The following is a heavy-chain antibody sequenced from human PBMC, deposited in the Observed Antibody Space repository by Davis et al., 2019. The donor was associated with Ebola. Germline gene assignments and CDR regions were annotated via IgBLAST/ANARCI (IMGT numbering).Heavy chain of an antibody. V-gene: IGHV4-59*12. CDR2: IYYSGST. Sequence: MPSETLSLTCTVSGGSISSYYWSWIRQPPGKGLEWIGYIYYSGSTNYNPSLKSRVTISVDTSKNQFSLKLSSVTAADTAVYYCARAGYGGYYFDYWGQGTLVTVSS. J-gene: IGHJ4*02. D-gene: IGHD4-23*01. CDR3: ARAGYGGYYFDY. CDR1: GGSISSYY.